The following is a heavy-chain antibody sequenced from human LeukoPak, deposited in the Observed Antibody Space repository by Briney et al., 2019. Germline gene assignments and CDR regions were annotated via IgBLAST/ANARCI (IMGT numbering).Heavy chain of an antibody. V-gene: IGHV3-21*01. D-gene: IGHD3-22*01. CDR3: ARVGLPDYYDSSGRWAFDI. CDR2: ISSSSSYI. Sequence: GGSLRLSCATSGFTFSSYSMNWVRQAPGKGLEWVSSISSSSSYIYYADSVKGRFTISRDNAKNSLYLQMNSLRAEDTAVYYCARVGLPDYYDSSGRWAFDIWGQGTMVTVSS. CDR1: GFTFSSYS. J-gene: IGHJ3*02.